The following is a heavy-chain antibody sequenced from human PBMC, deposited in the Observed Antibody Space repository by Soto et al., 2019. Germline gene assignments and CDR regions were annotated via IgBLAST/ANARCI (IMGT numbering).Heavy chain of an antibody. V-gene: IGHV3-7*01. CDR3: GRDASRSSWEGGWFDP. Sequence: EVQLVESGGGLVQPGGSLRLSCAASGFTFSSYWMSWVRQAPGKGLEWVANIKQDGSEKYYVDSVKGRFTISRDNAKNSLYLQMNSLRGGDTGVYYCGRDASRSSWEGGWFDPWGQGTLVTVSS. CDR1: GFTFSSYW. CDR2: IKQDGSEK. J-gene: IGHJ5*02. D-gene: IGHD6-13*01.